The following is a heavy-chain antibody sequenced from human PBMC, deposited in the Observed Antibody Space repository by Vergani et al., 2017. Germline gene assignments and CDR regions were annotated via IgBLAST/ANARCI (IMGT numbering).Heavy chain of an antibody. Sequence: EVQVVESGGGFVQPGGSLTLACVASGFSVSSTWMQWVRQVPGKGMVWVSRIKSEGSITAYADSVKGRFTISRDNAQNTLYLQMNSLRVEDTGVYYCARARCIETCYMSNWLDSWGQGTLVTVSS. CDR2: IKSEGSIT. D-gene: IGHD3-9*01. CDR3: ARARCIETCYMSNWLDS. V-gene: IGHV3-74*03. J-gene: IGHJ5*01. CDR1: GFSVSSTW.